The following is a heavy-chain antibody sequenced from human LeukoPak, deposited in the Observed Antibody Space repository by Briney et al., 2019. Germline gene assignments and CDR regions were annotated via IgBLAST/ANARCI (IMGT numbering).Heavy chain of an antibody. CDR3: AREWLIVVTGTGHLDY. D-gene: IGHD6-19*01. V-gene: IGHV1-2*02. J-gene: IGHJ4*02. CDR2: IIPNTGGT. Sequence: ASVKVSCKASGYSFSGFYMHWVRQAPGQGLEWMGWIIPNTGGTNYAQKFQGRVTMTRDTTISTAYMELSSLKSDDTAVYYCAREWLIVVTGTGHLDYWGQGTLVTVSS. CDR1: GYSFSGFY.